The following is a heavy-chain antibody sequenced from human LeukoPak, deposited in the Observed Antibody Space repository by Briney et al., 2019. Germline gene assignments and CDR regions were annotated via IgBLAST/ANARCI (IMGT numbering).Heavy chain of an antibody. J-gene: IGHJ4*02. CDR1: GFTFSSHA. V-gene: IGHV3-23*01. D-gene: IGHD5-24*01. CDR2: ISGSGGSP. Sequence: GGSLRLSCAGSGFTFSSHAMSCVRQTPGKGVEWISLISGSGGSPYYAHSVLGRFTIPKDHSKNTLYLKMNNLRAEDTAVYYCAKSPGPMPASTIYYFDNWGQRALVTVSA. CDR3: AKSPGPMPASTIYYFDN.